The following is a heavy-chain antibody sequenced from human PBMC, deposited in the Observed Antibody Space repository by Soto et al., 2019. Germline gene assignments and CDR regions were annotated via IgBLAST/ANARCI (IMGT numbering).Heavy chain of an antibody. V-gene: IGHV1-3*01. J-gene: IGHJ5*02. CDR2: INAGNGNT. D-gene: IGHD1-20*01. Sequence: ASVKVSCKASGYTFTSYAMHWVRQAPGQRLEWMGWINAGNGNTKYSQKFQGRVTITRDTSASTAYMELSSLRSEDTAVYYCARGRRGPIYNWIDWFDPWRQGPLVTVSS. CDR1: GYTFTSYA. CDR3: ARGRRGPIYNWIDWFDP.